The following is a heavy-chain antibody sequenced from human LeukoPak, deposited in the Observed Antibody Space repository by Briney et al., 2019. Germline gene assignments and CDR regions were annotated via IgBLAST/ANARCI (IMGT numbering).Heavy chain of an antibody. Sequence: SVKVSCKASGYTFTSYGISWVRQAPGQGREWMGGIIPIFGTASYSQKFQGRGTITAYKSTSTAYMELSSLRSEDTAVYYCARGSLPTGYSSSWYVDLFDYWGQGTLVTVSS. CDR3: ARGSLPTGYSSSWYVDLFDY. J-gene: IGHJ4*02. V-gene: IGHV1-69*06. D-gene: IGHD6-13*01. CDR1: GYTFTSYG. CDR2: IIPIFGTA.